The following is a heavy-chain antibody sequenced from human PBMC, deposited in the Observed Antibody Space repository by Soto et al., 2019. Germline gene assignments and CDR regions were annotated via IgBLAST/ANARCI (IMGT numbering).Heavy chain of an antibody. CDR1: GFTFSSYA. V-gene: IGHV3-23*01. CDR2: ISGSGDST. Sequence: EVQLLESGGGLVQPGGSLRLSCAASGFTFSSYAMRWVRQAPGKGLEWVSSISGSGDSTYYADSVKCRFTTSRDNSKNTLYLQMNSRIAEDTAVYYCERRGSGSYYDYWGQGTLVTVSS. J-gene: IGHJ4*02. CDR3: ERRGSGSYYDY. D-gene: IGHD1-26*01.